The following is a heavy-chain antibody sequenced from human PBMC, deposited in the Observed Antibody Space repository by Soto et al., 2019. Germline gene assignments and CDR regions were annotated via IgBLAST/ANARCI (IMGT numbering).Heavy chain of an antibody. CDR2: IYHTGTT. Sequence: SETLSLTCAVSGGSISRTNWWNWVRQSPGKGLEWIGEIYHTGTTNYNPSLKSRVTISVDRSRNQFSLELTSVTAADTALYFCASSVGSRLGYAFDIWGQGTVVTVSS. V-gene: IGHV4-4*02. CDR1: GGSISRTNW. D-gene: IGHD6-25*01. CDR3: ASSVGSRLGYAFDI. J-gene: IGHJ3*02.